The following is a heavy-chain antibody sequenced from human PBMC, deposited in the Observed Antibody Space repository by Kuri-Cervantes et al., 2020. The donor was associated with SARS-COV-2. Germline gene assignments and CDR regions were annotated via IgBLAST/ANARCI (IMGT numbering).Heavy chain of an antibody. CDR3: ARDFDYYDGSGYLRGRYYYYYMDV. CDR1: GGSISSYY. J-gene: IGHJ6*03. D-gene: IGHD3-22*01. V-gene: IGHV4-4*07. Sequence: SETLSPTCIVSGGSISSYYWSWIRHPAGKGLEWIGRIYTSGSTNYNRSLKSRVTMSVDTPKNQFSLKLSSVTAADTAVYYCARDFDYYDGSGYLRGRYYYYYMDVWGKGTTVTVSS. CDR2: IYTSGST.